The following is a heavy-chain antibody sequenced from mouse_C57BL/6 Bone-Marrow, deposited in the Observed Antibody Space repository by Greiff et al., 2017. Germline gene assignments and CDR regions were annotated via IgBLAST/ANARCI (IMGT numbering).Heavy chain of an antibody. CDR3: TRDRRYTMIATRWKCDV. CDR2: IDPETGGT. D-gene: IGHD2-4*01. V-gene: IGHV1-15*01. J-gene: IGHJ1*03. CDR1: GYTFTDYE. Sequence: QVQLQQSGAELVRPGASVTLSCTASGYTFTDYEMHWVKQTPVHGLEWIGAIDPETGGTAYNQTFKGQATLTSDTSSSTAYLELRCLTSEDSAAYYWTRDRRYTMIATRWKCDVWGTGTTVTVSS.